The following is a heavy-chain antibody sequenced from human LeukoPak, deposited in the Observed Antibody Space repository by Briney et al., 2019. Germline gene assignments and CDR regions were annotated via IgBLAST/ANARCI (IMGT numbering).Heavy chain of an antibody. D-gene: IGHD2-21*01. CDR3: ARGPRGGVFPVYGMDV. CDR2: MNPNSGNT. J-gene: IGHJ6*02. CDR1: GYTFTSYG. V-gene: IGHV1-8*02. Sequence: ASVKVSCKASGYTFTSYGINWVRQATGQGLEWMGWMNPNSGNTGYAQKFQGRVTMTRNTSISTAYMELSSLRSEDTAVYYCARGPRGGVFPVYGMDVWGQGTTVTVSS.